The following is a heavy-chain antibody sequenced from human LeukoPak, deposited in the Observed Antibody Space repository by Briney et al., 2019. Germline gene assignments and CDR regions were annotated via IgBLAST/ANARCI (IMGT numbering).Heavy chain of an antibody. J-gene: IGHJ4*02. Sequence: GGSLRLSCAASGFTFSSYWMNWARQAPGKGLEWVANIKPDESEKYYVDSVEGRFTISRDNVKNSLYLLMNSLRAEDTAVYYCVRRRPDKNGYNELDYWGQGTLVIVSS. CDR1: GFTFSSYW. CDR3: VRRRPDKNGYNELDY. D-gene: IGHD5-24*01. CDR2: IKPDESEK. V-gene: IGHV3-7*01.